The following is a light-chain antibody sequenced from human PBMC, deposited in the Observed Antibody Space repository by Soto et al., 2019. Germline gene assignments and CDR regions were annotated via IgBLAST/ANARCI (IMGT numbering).Light chain of an antibody. J-gene: IGKJ1*01. CDR2: GAS. Sequence: EIVLTQSPGTLSLSPVERATLSCRASQSISSNYLAWYQQKPGQAPRLLIYGASSRATGIPDRFSGSGSGTDFTLTISRLEPEDSAIYYWQQYGSWTFGQGTKVEIK. V-gene: IGKV3-20*01. CDR3: QQYGSWT. CDR1: QSISSNY.